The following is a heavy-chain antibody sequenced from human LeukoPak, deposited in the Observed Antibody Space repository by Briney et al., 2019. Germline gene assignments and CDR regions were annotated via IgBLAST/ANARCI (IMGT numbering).Heavy chain of an antibody. CDR1: GGSISSYY. D-gene: IGHD3-22*01. CDR2: IYYSGST. CDR3: AREGYYDSSGYYPPEGGDYYYGMDV. J-gene: IGHJ6*02. V-gene: IGHV4-59*01. Sequence: SETLSLTCTVSGGSISSYYWSWIRQPPGKGLEWIGYIYYSGSTNYNPSLKSRVTISVDTSKNQFSLKLSSVTAADTAVYYCAREGYYDSSGYYPPEGGDYYYGMDVWGQGTTVTVSS.